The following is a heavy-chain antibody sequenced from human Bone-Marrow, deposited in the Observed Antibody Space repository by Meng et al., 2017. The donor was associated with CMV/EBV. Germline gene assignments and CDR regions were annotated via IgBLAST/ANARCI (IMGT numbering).Heavy chain of an antibody. J-gene: IGHJ6*02. CDR1: GFSFSSYG. CDR3: ARDDFWSGYPRERYYYYYYGMDV. V-gene: IGHV3-21*01. D-gene: IGHD3-3*01. CDR2: ISSRSSYI. Sequence: GESLKISCAASGFSFSSYGVNWVRQAPGKGLEWVSSISSRSSYIYYADSVKGRFTISRDDAKKSLYLQMNSLRAEDTAVYYCARDDFWSGYPRERYYYYYYGMDVWGQGTTVTVSS.